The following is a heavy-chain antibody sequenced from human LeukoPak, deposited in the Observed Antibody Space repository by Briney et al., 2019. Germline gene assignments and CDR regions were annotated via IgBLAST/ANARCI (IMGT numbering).Heavy chain of an antibody. Sequence: SETLSLTCTVSGGSLNSYYWSWIRQPAGKGLEWIGRIYSSGSTNFNPFLKSRVTMSLDTSKNLLSLKLTSVTAADTAVYFCARQASGYSYGYTDSWGQGTLVTVSS. D-gene: IGHD5-18*01. CDR2: IYSSGST. CDR1: GGSLNSYY. J-gene: IGHJ5*01. CDR3: ARQASGYSYGYTDS. V-gene: IGHV4-4*07.